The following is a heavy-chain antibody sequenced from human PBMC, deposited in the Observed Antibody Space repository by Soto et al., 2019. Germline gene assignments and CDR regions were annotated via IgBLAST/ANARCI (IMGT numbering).Heavy chain of an antibody. CDR3: ARGYSYGYVFDY. V-gene: IGHV2-5*02. J-gene: IGHJ4*02. D-gene: IGHD5-18*01. Sequence: QITLKESGPTLVKPTQTLTLTCTFSGFSLRTSGLGVGWIRQPPGKALEWLALIYWDDDKRYSPSLKSRLTITKDTSKNRVVLTISNMDPVDTATYYCARGYSYGYVFDYWGQGTLVTVSS. CDR1: GFSLRTSGLG. CDR2: IYWDDDK.